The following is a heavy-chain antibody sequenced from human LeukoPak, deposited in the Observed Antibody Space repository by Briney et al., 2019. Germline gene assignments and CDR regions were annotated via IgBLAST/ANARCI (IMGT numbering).Heavy chain of an antibody. CDR1: GGSISSSSYH. V-gene: IGHV4-39*01. CDR2: IYYSGST. CDR3: VIFSFYYYGTDV. J-gene: IGHJ6*02. Sequence: PSEALSLTCTVSGGSISSSSYHWGWIRQPPGKGLEWIGSIYYSGSTYYNPSLKSRVTISVDTSKNQFSLKLSSVTAADTAVYYCVIFSFYYYGTDVWGQGTTVTVSS. D-gene: IGHD3-3*01.